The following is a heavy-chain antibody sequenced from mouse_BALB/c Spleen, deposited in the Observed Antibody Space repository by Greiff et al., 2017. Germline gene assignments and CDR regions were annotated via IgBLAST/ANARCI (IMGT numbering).Heavy chain of an antibody. D-gene: IGHD3-3*01. CDR1: GFTFTDYY. J-gene: IGHJ2*01. Sequence: EVHLVESGGGLVQPGGSLRLSCATSGFTFTDYYMSWVRQPPGKALEWLGFIRNKANGYTTEYSASVKGRFTISRDNSQSILYLQMNTLRAEDSATYYCARDMGGTGNWGQGTTLTVSS. CDR2: IRNKANGYTT. V-gene: IGHV7-3*02. CDR3: ARDMGGTGN.